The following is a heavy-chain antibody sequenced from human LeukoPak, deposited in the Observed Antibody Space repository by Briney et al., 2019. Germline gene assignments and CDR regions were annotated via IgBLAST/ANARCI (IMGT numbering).Heavy chain of an antibody. D-gene: IGHD2-21*01. CDR2: IRYDGSNK. V-gene: IGHV3-30*02. CDR1: GFTFSSYE. CDR3: AKDRREAYYYYYYYMDV. Sequence: QSGGSLRLSCAASGFTFSSYEMNWVRQAPGKGLEWVAFIRYDGSNKYYADSVKGRFTISRDNSKNTLYLQMNSLRAEDTAVYYCAKDRREAYYYYYYYMDVWGKGTTVTISS. J-gene: IGHJ6*03.